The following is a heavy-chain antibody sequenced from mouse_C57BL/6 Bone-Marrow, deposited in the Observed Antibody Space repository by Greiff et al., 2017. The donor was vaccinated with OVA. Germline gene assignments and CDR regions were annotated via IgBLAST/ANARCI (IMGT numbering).Heavy chain of an antibody. CDR2: FYPGSGSI. CDR1: GYTFTEYT. J-gene: IGHJ3*01. D-gene: IGHD1-1*01. Sequence: QVQLKQSGAELVKPGASVKLSCKASGYTFTEYTIHWVKQRSGQGLEWIGWFYPGSGSIKYNEKFKDKANLTADQSSSTVYMERSRLTSEDSAVYFCAIHEDDYYGSEAWFAYWGQGTLVTVSA. CDR3: AIHEDDYYGSEAWFAY. V-gene: IGHV1-62-2*01.